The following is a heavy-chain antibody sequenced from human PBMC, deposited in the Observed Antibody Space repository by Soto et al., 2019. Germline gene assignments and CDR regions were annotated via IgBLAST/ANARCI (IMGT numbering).Heavy chain of an antibody. J-gene: IGHJ6*02. CDR2: INHSGST. CDR1: GASFSGYY. Sequence: ERLCRTGTVSGASFSGYYWSWIRQPPGKGLEWVGEINHSGSTNYNPSLKSQVTITVDTSKNQFSLKLSSVTDADTDVYYCARGHHYDFWSGYPNHYYYGMDVWGQGTKVTVYS. CDR3: ARGHHYDFWSGYPNHYYYGMDV. D-gene: IGHD3-3*01. V-gene: IGHV4-34*01.